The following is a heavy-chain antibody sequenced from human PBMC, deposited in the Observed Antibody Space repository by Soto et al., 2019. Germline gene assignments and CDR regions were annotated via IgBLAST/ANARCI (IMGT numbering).Heavy chain of an antibody. CDR3: AKVGYYDSSGHNWFDP. D-gene: IGHD3-22*01. CDR2: ISGSGGST. Sequence: GESLRLSCAVSGFTFSSYVMSWVRQAPGKGLEWVSAISGSGGSTYYADSVKGRFTISRDNSKNTLYLQMNSLRADDTAVYYCAKVGYYDSSGHNWFDPWGQGTLVTVSS. V-gene: IGHV3-23*01. J-gene: IGHJ5*02. CDR1: GFTFSSYV.